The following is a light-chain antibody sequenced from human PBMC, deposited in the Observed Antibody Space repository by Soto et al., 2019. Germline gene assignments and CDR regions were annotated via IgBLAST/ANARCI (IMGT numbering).Light chain of an antibody. J-gene: IGKJ4*01. CDR2: GAS. Sequence: EIVLTQSPGTLSLSPGERATLSCRASQSVSSSYLAWYQQKPGQAPRLLIYGASSRATGIPDRFSGSGSGTDFTLTISRMEPEDFAVYYCHQRSNWPPTFGGGTKVDI. CDR1: QSVSSSY. CDR3: HQRSNWPPT. V-gene: IGKV3D-20*02.